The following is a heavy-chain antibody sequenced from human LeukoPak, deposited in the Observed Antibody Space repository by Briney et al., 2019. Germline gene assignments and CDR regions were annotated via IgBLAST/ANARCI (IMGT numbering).Heavy chain of an antibody. J-gene: IGHJ4*02. Sequence: SETLSPTCAVYGGSFSGYYWSWIRQPPGKGLEWIGEINHSGSTNYNPSLKSRVTISVDTSKNQFSLKLSSVTAADTAVYYCAAYCGGDCPFDYWGQGTLVTVSS. CDR2: INHSGST. V-gene: IGHV4-34*01. D-gene: IGHD2-21*02. CDR3: AAYCGGDCPFDY. CDR1: GGSFSGYY.